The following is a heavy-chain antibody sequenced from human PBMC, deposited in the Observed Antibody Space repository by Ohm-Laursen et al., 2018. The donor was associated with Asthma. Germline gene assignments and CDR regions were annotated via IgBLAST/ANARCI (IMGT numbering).Heavy chain of an antibody. CDR3: AACYGGKDFFDY. J-gene: IGHJ4*02. V-gene: IGHV4-31*03. CDR1: AASINSGGYS. D-gene: IGHD4-23*01. CDR2: IHNSGST. Sequence: SQTLSLTCTVSAASINSGGYSWSWLRQHPGKGLEWVGFIHNSGSTSYNASLQSRVAISVDTSMNHFSLRLSSVTAADTAVYYCAACYGGKDFFDYWGQGTLVTVSS.